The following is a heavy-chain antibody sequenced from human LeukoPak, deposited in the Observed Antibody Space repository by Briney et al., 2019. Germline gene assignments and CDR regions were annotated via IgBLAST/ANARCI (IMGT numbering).Heavy chain of an antibody. CDR3: ARDPAGYCSGGSCYSGFYFDN. J-gene: IGHJ4*02. CDR2: IIPIFGTA. V-gene: IGHV1-69*13. Sequence: ASVKVSCKASGYTFTGYYMHWVRQAPGQGLEWMGGIIPIFGTANYAQKFQGRVTITADESTSTAYMELSSLRSEDTAVYYCARDPAGYCSGGSCYSGFYFDNWGQGTLVTVSS. CDR1: GYTFTGYY. D-gene: IGHD2-15*01.